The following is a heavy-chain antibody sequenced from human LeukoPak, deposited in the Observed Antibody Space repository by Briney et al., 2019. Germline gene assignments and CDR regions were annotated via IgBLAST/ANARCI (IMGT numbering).Heavy chain of an antibody. CDR1: GYTFTSYG. CDR2: ISAYSGNT. Sequence: ASVKVSCKASGYTFTSYGISWVRQAPGQGLEWMGWISAYSGNTNYAQKLQGRVTMTTDTSTSTAYMELRSLRSDDTAVYYCASRIITIFGVVDDAFDIWGQGTMVTVSS. J-gene: IGHJ3*02. V-gene: IGHV1-18*01. CDR3: ASRIITIFGVVDDAFDI. D-gene: IGHD3-3*01.